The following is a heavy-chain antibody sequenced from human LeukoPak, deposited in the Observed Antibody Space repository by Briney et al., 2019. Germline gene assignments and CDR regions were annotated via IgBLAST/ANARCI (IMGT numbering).Heavy chain of an antibody. J-gene: IGHJ3*02. CDR1: GGTFSSYA. CDR3: ARKPYCSSTSCHAFDI. Sequence: SVKVSCKASGGTFSSYAISWVRQAPGQGLEWMGGIIPIFGTANYAQKFQGRVTITADESTSTAYMELSSLRSEDTAVYYCARKPYCSSTSCHAFDIWGQGTMVTVSS. CDR2: IIPIFGTA. D-gene: IGHD2-2*01. V-gene: IGHV1-69*13.